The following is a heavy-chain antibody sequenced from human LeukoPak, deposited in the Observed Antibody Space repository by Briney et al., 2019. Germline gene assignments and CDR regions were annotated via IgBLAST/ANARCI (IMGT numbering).Heavy chain of an antibody. CDR1: GGSFSGYY. D-gene: IGHD2-2*01. CDR3: ARCRGSTSCSDY. CDR2: INHSGST. Sequence: SETLSLTCAVYGGSFSGYYWSWIRHPPGKGLEWIGEINHSGSTNYNPSLKSRVTISVDTSKNQFSLKLSSVTAADTAVYYCARCRGSTSCSDYWGQGTLVTVSS. J-gene: IGHJ4*02. V-gene: IGHV4-34*01.